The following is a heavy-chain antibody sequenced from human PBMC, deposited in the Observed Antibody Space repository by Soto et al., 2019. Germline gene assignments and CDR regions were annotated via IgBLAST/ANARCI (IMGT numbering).Heavy chain of an antibody. V-gene: IGHV3-23*01. CDR3: AKDPVAARPYGDWFDP. CDR2: ISGSGGST. J-gene: IGHJ5*02. D-gene: IGHD6-6*01. CDR1: GFTFSSYA. Sequence: GGSLRLSCAASGFTFSSYAMSWVRQAQGKGLEWVSAISGSGGSTDYADSVKGRFTISRDNSKNTLYLQMSSLRAEDTAVYYCAKDPVAARPYGDWFDPWGQGTLVTVSS.